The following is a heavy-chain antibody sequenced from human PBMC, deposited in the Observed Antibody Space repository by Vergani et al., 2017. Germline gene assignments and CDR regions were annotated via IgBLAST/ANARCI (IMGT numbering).Heavy chain of an antibody. V-gene: IGHV1-69*01. J-gene: IGHJ6*02. CDR2: IIPIFGTA. Sequence: QVQLVQSGAEVKKPGSSVKVSCKASGGTFSSYAISWVRQAPGQGLEWMGGIIPIFGTANYAQKFQGRVTITADESTSTAYMELSSLRSEDTAVYYCARGVGVRDYYYYYYGMDVWGQGTTVTVSS. CDR3: ARGVGVRDYYYYYYGMDV. D-gene: IGHD3-10*01. CDR1: GGTFSSYA.